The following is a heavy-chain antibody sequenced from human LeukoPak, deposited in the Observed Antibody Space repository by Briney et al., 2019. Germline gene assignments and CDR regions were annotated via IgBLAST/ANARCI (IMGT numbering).Heavy chain of an antibody. Sequence: GRSLRLSCAASGFTFSSYAMHWVRQAPGKGLEWVAVISYDGSNKYYVDSVKGRFTISGDNSKNTLYLQMNSLRAEDTAVYYCAKTYYYDSSGYSDAFDIRGQGTMVTVSS. V-gene: IGHV3-30*18. J-gene: IGHJ3*02. CDR1: GFTFSSYA. D-gene: IGHD3-22*01. CDR3: AKTYYYDSSGYSDAFDI. CDR2: ISYDGSNK.